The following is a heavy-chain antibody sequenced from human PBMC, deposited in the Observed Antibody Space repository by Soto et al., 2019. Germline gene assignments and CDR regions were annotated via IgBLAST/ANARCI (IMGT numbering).Heavy chain of an antibody. Sequence: QVQLVQSRAEVKKPGSSVKVSCKASGGTFSSYAIRWVRQAPGHGLEWMGGIIAIFGTANYAQKFQGRVTITADESTSIAYMELSSLRSEDTAVYYCARDLDYYGSGIYYNGGAGYAMDVWGQGTPVTVSS. D-gene: IGHD3-10*01. V-gene: IGHV1-69*01. CDR3: ARDLDYYGSGIYYNGGAGYAMDV. J-gene: IGHJ6*02. CDR2: IIAIFGTA. CDR1: GGTFSSYA.